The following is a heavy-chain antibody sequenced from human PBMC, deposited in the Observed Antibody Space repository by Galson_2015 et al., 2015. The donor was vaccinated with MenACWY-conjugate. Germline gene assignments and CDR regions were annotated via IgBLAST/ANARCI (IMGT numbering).Heavy chain of an antibody. CDR1: GYTFTNYY. D-gene: IGHD2-2*01. J-gene: IGHJ5*02. Sequence: SVKVSCKASGYTFTNYYIHWVRQAPGQGLEWMGWINPNSGGTNYAQKFQGWVTMTRDTSISTAYMELSRLRSDDTAVYYCARAVAGYCSSTSCYNWFDPWGQGTLVTVSS. V-gene: IGHV1-2*04. CDR3: ARAVAGYCSSTSCYNWFDP. CDR2: INPNSGGT.